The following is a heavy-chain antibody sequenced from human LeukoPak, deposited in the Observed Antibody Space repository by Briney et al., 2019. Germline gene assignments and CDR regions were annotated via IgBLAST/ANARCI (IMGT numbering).Heavy chain of an antibody. D-gene: IGHD6-13*01. CDR1: GGSISSYY. CDR2: IYYSGST. CDR3: ARYSSSWYYYYYGMDV. V-gene: IGHV4-59*08. Sequence: PSETLSLTCTVSGGSISSYYWSWIRQPPGKGLEWIGYIYYSGSTNYNPSLKSRVTISVDTSKNQFSLKLSSVTAADTAVYYCARYSSSWYYYYYGMDVWGQGTTVTVSS. J-gene: IGHJ6*02.